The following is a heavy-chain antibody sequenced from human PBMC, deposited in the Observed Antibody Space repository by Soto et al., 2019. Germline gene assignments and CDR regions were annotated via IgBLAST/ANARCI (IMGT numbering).Heavy chain of an antibody. V-gene: IGHV4-39*02. J-gene: IGHJ6*02. D-gene: IGHD3-3*01. CDR1: GGSISSSSYY. CDR3: ARDRTIPSYYYYGMDV. Sequence: SETLSLTCTVSGGSISSSSYYWGWIRQPPGKGLEWIGSIYYSGSTYYNPSLKSRVTISVDTSKNQFSLKLSSVTAADTAVYYCARDRTIPSYYYYGMDVWGQGTTVTVSS. CDR2: IYYSGST.